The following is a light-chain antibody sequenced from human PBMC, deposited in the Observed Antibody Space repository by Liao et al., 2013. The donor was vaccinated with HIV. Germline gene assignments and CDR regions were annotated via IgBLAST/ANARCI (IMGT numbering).Light chain of an antibody. CDR3: QAWDSSTPNYV. Sequence: SYVLTQPASVSVAPGNTATITCGGGKIGSESVHWYQQRSGQAPVLVIYYDSERPSEIPERFSGSNSGNTATLTISETQTLDEADYYCQAWDSSTPNYVFGTGTKVTVL. CDR2: YDS. CDR1: KIGSES. J-gene: IGLJ1*01. V-gene: IGLV3-21*01.